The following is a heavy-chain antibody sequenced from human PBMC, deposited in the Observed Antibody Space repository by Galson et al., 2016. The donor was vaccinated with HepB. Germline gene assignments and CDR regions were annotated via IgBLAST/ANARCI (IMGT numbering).Heavy chain of an antibody. CDR1: GFIFSNYD. J-gene: IGHJ4*02. V-gene: IGHV3-48*03. Sequence: SLRLSCAVSGFIFSNYDMNWVRQAPGKGLEWVAYISGSGRVIYYGDSVRGRFTISRDNARNSLYLQMDRLTDEDTAVYYCARDNFDSSGFHGVFDFWGLGTLVTVSS. CDR2: ISGSGRVI. D-gene: IGHD3-22*01. CDR3: ARDNFDSSGFHGVFDF.